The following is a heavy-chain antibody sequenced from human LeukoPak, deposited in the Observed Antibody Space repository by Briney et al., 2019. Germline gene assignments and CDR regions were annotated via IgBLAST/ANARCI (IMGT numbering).Heavy chain of an antibody. J-gene: IGHJ6*02. V-gene: IGHV3-53*01. Sequence: PGGSLRLSCAASGFTVSSNYMSWVRQAPGKGLEWVSVIYSGGSTYYADSVKGRFTTSRDNSKNTLYLQMNSLRAEDTAVYYCAGEAYYYDSSGYYDGPRGGYYYYGMDVWGQGTTVTVSS. D-gene: IGHD3-22*01. CDR3: AGEAYYYDSSGYYDGPRGGYYYYGMDV. CDR2: IYSGGST. CDR1: GFTVSSNY.